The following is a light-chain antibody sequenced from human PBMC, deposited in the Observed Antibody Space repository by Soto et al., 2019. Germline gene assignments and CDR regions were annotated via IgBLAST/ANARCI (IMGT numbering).Light chain of an antibody. J-gene: IGLJ1*01. CDR1: NSDVGIYDF. V-gene: IGLV2-14*01. CDR2: EVS. CDR3: ISYTSDDVRYV. Sequence: QSVLTQPASVSGSPGQSITISRTGSNSDVGIYDFVSWYQHHPGRAPKLIVSEVSHRPSGVSNRFSGSKSGNTASLTISGLQSEDEADYYCISYTSDDVRYVFGTGTKATVL.